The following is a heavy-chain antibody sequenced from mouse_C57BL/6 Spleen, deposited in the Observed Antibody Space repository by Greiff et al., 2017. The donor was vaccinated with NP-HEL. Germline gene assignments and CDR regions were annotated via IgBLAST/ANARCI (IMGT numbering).Heavy chain of an antibody. V-gene: IGHV5-9-1*02. Sequence: DVMLVESGEGLVKPGGSLKLSCAASGFTFSSYAMSWVRQTPEKRLEWVAYISSGGDYIYYADTVKGRFTISRDNARNTLYLQMSSLKSEDTAMYYCTREGVYYYGSSDAMDYWGQGTSVTVSS. J-gene: IGHJ4*01. CDR2: ISSGGDYI. CDR1: GFTFSSYA. CDR3: TREGVYYYGSSDAMDY. D-gene: IGHD1-1*01.